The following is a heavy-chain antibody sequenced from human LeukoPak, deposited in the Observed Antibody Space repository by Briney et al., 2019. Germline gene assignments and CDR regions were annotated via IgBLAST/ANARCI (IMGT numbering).Heavy chain of an antibody. CDR1: GYTLTELS. CDR2: FHREDGET. Sequence: ASVEVSCKVSGYTLTELSMHWVRQAPGKGLEWMGGFHREDGETIYAQKFQGRVTMPEDTSTDTVYMELSSLRSEDTAVYYCARVSPRSTLRAFDIWGQGTMVTVSS. CDR3: ARVSPRSTLRAFDI. J-gene: IGHJ3*02. D-gene: IGHD2-2*01. V-gene: IGHV1-24*01.